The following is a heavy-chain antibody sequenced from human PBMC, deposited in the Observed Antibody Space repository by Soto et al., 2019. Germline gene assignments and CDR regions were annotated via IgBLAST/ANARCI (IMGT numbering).Heavy chain of an antibody. CDR3: ARDRGGYGDQKFGY. CDR2: IWYDGSNK. J-gene: IGHJ4*02. Sequence: QVQLVESGGGVVQPGRSLRLSCAASGFTFSSYGMHWVRQAPGKGLEWVAVIWYDGSNKYYADSVKGRFTISRDNSKNTLDLQMNSLRAEDTAVYYCARDRGGYGDQKFGYWGQGTLVTVSS. V-gene: IGHV3-33*01. CDR1: GFTFSSYG. D-gene: IGHD4-17*01.